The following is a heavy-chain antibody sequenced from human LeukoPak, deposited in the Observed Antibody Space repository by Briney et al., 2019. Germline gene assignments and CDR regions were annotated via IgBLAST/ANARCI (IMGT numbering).Heavy chain of an antibody. D-gene: IGHD3-22*01. CDR2: IYTSGST. CDR1: GGSISSYY. V-gene: IGHV4-4*07. J-gene: IGHJ4*02. CDR3: ARDYADDSSGYYFGLSYYFDY. Sequence: SETLSLTCTVSGGSISSYYWSWIRQPAGKGLEWIGRIYTSGSTNYNPSLKSRVTMSVDTSKNQFSLKLSSVTAADTAVYYCARDYADDSSGYYFGLSYYFDYWGQGTLVTVSS.